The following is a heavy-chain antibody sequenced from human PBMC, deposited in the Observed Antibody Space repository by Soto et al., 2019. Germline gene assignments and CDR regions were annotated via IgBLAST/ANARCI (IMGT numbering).Heavy chain of an antibody. Sequence: EAQLLESGGSLVQPGGSLRLSCAASGFSFSSYAMNWVRQAPGKGLEWVSIISGGGDRTYYADSVKGRFTISRDNSKNTLYLQMNSLRAEDTAVYHCAKASRGPLSSRSSDANHFDSWGQGTLVTVSP. V-gene: IGHV3-23*01. CDR3: AKASRGPLSSRSSDANHFDS. J-gene: IGHJ4*02. D-gene: IGHD6-13*01. CDR1: GFSFSSYA. CDR2: ISGGGDRT.